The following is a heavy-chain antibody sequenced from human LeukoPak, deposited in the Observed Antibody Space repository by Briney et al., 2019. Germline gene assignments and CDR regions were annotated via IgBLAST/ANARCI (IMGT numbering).Heavy chain of an antibody. V-gene: IGHV3-48*01. CDR3: ARAGYSSSWPFDY. D-gene: IGHD6-13*01. J-gene: IGHJ4*02. Sequence: GGSLRLSCAASGFTFSSYSMNWVRQAPGKGLEWVSYISSSSTIYYADSVKGRFTISRDNAKNSLYLQMNSLRAEDTAVYYCARAGYSSSWPFDYWGQGTLVTVSS. CDR2: ISSSSTI. CDR1: GFTFSSYS.